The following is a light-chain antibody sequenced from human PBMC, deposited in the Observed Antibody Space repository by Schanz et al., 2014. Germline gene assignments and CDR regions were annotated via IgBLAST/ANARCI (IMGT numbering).Light chain of an antibody. V-gene: IGLV2-14*01. CDR2: DVS. CDR1: SSDVGRYNY. CDR3: TSYTGKNTLV. Sequence: QSALTQPASVSGSPGQSITISCTGTSSDVGRYNYVSWYQQHPGKAPKLMIYDVSYRPSGVSNRFSGSKSGNTASLTISGLQADDEADYYCTSYTGKNTLVFGGGTKLTVL. J-gene: IGLJ3*02.